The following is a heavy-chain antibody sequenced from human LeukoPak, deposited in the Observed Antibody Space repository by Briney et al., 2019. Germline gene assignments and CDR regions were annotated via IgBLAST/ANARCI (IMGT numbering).Heavy chain of an antibody. J-gene: IGHJ3*02. Sequence: ASVKVSCKASGYTFTGYYMHWVRQAPGQGLEWMGWINPNSDGTNYAQKFQGRVTMTRDTSISTAYMELSRPRSDDTAVYYCASARYYYDSSGYYYSGLDAYDIWGQGTMVTVSS. CDR2: INPNSDGT. D-gene: IGHD3-22*01. V-gene: IGHV1-2*02. CDR1: GYTFTGYY. CDR3: ASARYYYDSSGYYYSGLDAYDI.